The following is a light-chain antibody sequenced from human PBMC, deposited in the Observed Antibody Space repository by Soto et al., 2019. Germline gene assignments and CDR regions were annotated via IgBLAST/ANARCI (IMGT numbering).Light chain of an antibody. J-gene: IGLJ1*01. CDR1: SSDVGGYNY. CDR2: EVS. CDR3: SSYTSSSLPYV. V-gene: IGLV2-14*01. Sequence: QSALTQPASVSGSPGQSITISCTGTSSDVGGYNYVSWYQQHPGKAPKLMIYEVSNRPSGVSNRFSGSKSGNTASLTISGLQAEYEADYYCSSYTSSSLPYVFGTGTKLTVL.